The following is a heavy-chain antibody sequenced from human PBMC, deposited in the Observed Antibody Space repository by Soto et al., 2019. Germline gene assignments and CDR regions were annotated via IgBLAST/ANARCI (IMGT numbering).Heavy chain of an antibody. V-gene: IGHV3-30-3*01. D-gene: IGHD6-19*01. CDR3: AREYSSGYHFDY. CDR1: GFTFSSYA. J-gene: IGHJ4*02. CDR2: ISYDGSNK. Sequence: QVQLVESGGGVVQPGRSLRLSCAASGFTFSSYAMHWVRQAPGKGLEWVAVISYDGSNKYYADSVKGRFTISRDNSKNTLYLKMNSLRAEDTAVYYCAREYSSGYHFDYWGQGTLVTVSS.